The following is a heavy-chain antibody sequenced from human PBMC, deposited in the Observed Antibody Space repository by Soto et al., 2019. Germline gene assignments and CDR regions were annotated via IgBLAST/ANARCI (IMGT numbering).Heavy chain of an antibody. V-gene: IGHV3-23*01. CDR3: AKHLFEGNDFMDV. CDR1: RFTFSSYA. D-gene: IGHD3-3*01. CDR2: ISGSGGST. Sequence: GGFLRLSCAASRFTFSSYAMSWVRQAPGKGLEWVSAISGSGGSTYYADSVKGRFTISRDNSKNTLYLQMNSLRAEDTAVYYCAKHLFEGNDFMDVWGQGTTVTVS. J-gene: IGHJ6*02.